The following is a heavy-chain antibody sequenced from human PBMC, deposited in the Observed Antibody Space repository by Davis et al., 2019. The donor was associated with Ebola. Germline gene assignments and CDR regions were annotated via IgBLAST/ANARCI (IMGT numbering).Heavy chain of an antibody. Sequence: ASVKVSCKASGYTFTSHDINWVRKASGQRHAWMGWMNPNTGNTGLEQKFQGRLTMTRDTSISTAYIALSSLRSEDTAEYYCASCRGDCGGAFAIWGQGTMVTVSS. CDR1: GYTFTSHD. J-gene: IGHJ3*02. D-gene: IGHD2-21*02. V-gene: IGHV1-8*01. CDR3: ASCRGDCGGAFAI. CDR2: MNPNTGNT.